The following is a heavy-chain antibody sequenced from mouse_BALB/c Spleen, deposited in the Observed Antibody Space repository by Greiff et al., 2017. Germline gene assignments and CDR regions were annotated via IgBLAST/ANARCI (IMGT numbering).Heavy chain of an antibody. J-gene: IGHJ4*01. CDR2: ISYDGSN. CDR3: ARERDGYYDAMDY. Sequence: VQLKESGPGLVKPSQSLSLTCSVTGYSITSGYYWNWIRQFPGNKLEWMGYISYDGSNNYNPSLKNRISITRDTSKNQFLLKLNSVTTEDTATYYCARERDGYYDAMDYWGQGTSVTVSS. V-gene: IGHV3-6*02. D-gene: IGHD2-3*01. CDR1: GYSITSGYY.